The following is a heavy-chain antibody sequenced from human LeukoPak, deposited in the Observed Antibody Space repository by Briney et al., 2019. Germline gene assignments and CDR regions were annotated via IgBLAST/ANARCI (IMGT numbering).Heavy chain of an antibody. CDR3: TRYNNDHFDY. J-gene: IGHJ4*02. V-gene: IGHV3-33*08. CDR2: IAYDGSRA. CDR1: GFTFSGYW. D-gene: IGHD1-14*01. Sequence: GGSLRLSCAASGFTFSGYWMSWVRQAPGKGLEWVAVIAYDGSRAFYADSAKGRFTISRDNSKNTMSVQMDDLRAEDTAVYYCTRYNNDHFDYWGQGTLVTVSS.